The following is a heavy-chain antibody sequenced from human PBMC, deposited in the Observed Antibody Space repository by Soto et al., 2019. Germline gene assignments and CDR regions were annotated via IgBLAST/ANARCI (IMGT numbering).Heavy chain of an antibody. J-gene: IGHJ4*02. Sequence: EVQLVESGGGSVQPGGSLRLSCAASGFTFSNHEMKWVRQAPGKGLEWVSYISGGGGTIYYTDSVRGRFIISRDNAKNFLFLQMNNLRVEDTAVYYCVSDAFNGGWPPWPDSWGQGTLVTVSS. D-gene: IGHD6-19*01. V-gene: IGHV3-48*03. CDR3: VSDAFNGGWPPWPDS. CDR1: GFTFSNHE. CDR2: ISGGGGTI.